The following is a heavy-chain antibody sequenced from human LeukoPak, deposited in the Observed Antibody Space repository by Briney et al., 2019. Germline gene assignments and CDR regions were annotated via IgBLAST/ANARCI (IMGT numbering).Heavy chain of an antibody. Sequence: GGSLRLSCAASGFTFSTYSMNWVRQAPGKGLEWVSYISSSSSTIYYADSVKGRFTISRDNAKNALYLQMNSLRAEDTAVYYCARELVVVAATRVDYWGQGTLVTVSS. CDR1: GFTFSTYS. CDR2: ISSSSSTI. J-gene: IGHJ4*02. V-gene: IGHV3-48*04. CDR3: ARELVVVAATRVDY. D-gene: IGHD2-15*01.